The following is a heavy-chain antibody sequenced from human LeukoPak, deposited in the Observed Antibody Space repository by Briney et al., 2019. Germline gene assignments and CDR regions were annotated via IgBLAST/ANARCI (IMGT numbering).Heavy chain of an antibody. V-gene: IGHV1-24*01. J-gene: IGHJ4*02. Sequence: ASVKVSFKVSGYTLTELSMHWVRQAPGKGLEWMGGFDPEDGETIYAQKFQGRVTMTTDTSTSTTYMELRSLRFDDTAVYYCARDGGYFDYWGRGTLVTVSS. CDR1: GYTLTELS. CDR3: ARDGGYFDY. CDR2: FDPEDGET.